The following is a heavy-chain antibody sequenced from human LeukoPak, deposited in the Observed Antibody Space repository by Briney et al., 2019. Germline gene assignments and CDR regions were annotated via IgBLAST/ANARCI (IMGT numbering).Heavy chain of an antibody. CDR1: GFTFDDYA. V-gene: IGHV3-9*01. D-gene: IGHD3-10*01. CDR3: ARVEEGYGSGSYSLDY. Sequence: GGSLRLSCTASGFTFDDYAMHWVRQAPGKGLEWVSGINWNSDQKGYADSVKGRFTISRDNAKNSLYPQMNSLRAEDTAVYYCARVEEGYGSGSYSLDYWGQGTLVTVSS. J-gene: IGHJ4*02. CDR2: INWNSDQK.